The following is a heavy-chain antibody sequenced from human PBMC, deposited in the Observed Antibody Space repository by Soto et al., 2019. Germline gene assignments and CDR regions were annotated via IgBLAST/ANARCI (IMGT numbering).Heavy chain of an antibody. V-gene: IGHV3-21*01. Sequence: GGSLRLSCAASGFTFSTYTMHWVRQAPGKGLEWVSSITSSSSYIYYADSVKGRFTISRDDAKNSLFLQMNSLRAEDTAVYYCASASHTRWSAYYPHGMDVWGQGTTVTVSS. J-gene: IGHJ6*02. CDR1: GFTFSTYT. CDR3: ASASHTRWSAYYPHGMDV. CDR2: ITSSSSYI. D-gene: IGHD3-3*01.